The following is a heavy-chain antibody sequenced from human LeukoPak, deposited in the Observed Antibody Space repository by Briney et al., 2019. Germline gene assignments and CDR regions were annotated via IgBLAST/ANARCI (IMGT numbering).Heavy chain of an antibody. CDR2: ISSSSSYI. CDR3: ARQSGYDPAGPPFFDY. D-gene: IGHD5-12*01. CDR1: GFTFSSYS. V-gene: IGHV3-21*01. J-gene: IGHJ4*02. Sequence: GGSLRLSCAASGFTFSSYSMNWVRQAPGKGLEWLSSISSSSSYIYYADSVKGRFTISRDNAKNSLYLQMNSLRAEDTAVYYRARQSGYDPAGPPFFDYWGQGTLVTVSS.